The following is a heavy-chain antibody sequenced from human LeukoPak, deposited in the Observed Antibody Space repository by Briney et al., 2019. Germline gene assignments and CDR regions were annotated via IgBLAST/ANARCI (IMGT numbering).Heavy chain of an antibody. D-gene: IGHD1-26*01. V-gene: IGHV4-61*02. CDR3: ARAVEAGREGPNYYGMDV. Sequence: SETLSLTCTVSGGSISSGSYYWSWIRQPAGKGLEWTGRIYTSGSTNYNPSLKSRVTISVDTSKNQFSLKLSSVTAADTAVYYCARAVEAGREGPNYYGMDVWGQGTTVTVSS. CDR2: IYTSGST. J-gene: IGHJ6*02. CDR1: GGSISSGSYY.